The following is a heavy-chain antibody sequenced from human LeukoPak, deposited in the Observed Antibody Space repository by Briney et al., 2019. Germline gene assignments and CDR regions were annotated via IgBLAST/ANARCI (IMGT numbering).Heavy chain of an antibody. J-gene: IGHJ4*02. CDR2: IRSKAYGGTT. V-gene: IGHV3-49*04. CDR1: VFTFGVYA. Sequence: GGSLRLSPAASVFTFGVYAMSGVSEAPGRGREGGWVIRSKAYGGTTEYAASVKGRFTISRDESKSIAYLQMNSLRTEDTAVYYCTRAGGLGDGFLIDYWGQGTLVTVSS. CDR3: TRAGGLGDGFLIDY. D-gene: IGHD5-24*01.